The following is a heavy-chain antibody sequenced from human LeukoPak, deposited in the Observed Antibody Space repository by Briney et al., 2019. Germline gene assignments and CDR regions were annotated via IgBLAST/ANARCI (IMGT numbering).Heavy chain of an antibody. D-gene: IGHD2-15*01. Sequence: GGSLRLSCAASGVTVSSSYMSWVRQAPGKGLEWVSVIYSGVTTYYADSVKGRFTISRDNSKNTLYLQMNSLRAEDTAVYYCARDSDSQNIDVWGLGTTVTVSS. CDR2: IYSGVTT. V-gene: IGHV3-53*01. CDR1: GVTVSSSY. J-gene: IGHJ6*02. CDR3: ARDSDSQNIDV.